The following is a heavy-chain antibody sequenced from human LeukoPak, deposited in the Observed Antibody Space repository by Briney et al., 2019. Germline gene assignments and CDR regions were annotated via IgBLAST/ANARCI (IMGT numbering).Heavy chain of an antibody. V-gene: IGHV3-48*03. J-gene: IGHJ4*02. CDR2: ISSGSVI. CDR1: GFIFSNYE. Sequence: GGSLRLSCAASGFIFSNYEMNWVRQAPGKGLEWLSYISSGSVINYADSVKGRFTISRDNAKNSLYLQMSSLRAEDTAVHYCARGHGLDYWGQGTLVTVSS. CDR3: ARGHGLDY. D-gene: IGHD3/OR15-3a*01.